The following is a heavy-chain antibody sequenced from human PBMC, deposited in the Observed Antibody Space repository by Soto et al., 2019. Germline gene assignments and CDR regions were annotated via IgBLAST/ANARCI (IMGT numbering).Heavy chain of an antibody. D-gene: IGHD5-12*01. CDR2: ISAYNGNR. Sequence: QGHLLQSGDEVKTPGASVRVSCRASGYPFTSYGISWVRQAPGQGLEWVAWISAYNGNRDTAQKFHGRVTMTLDTSTDTAHMELGDLTSADTGVYYCARGRIVASIHDAFEIWGQGTKVTVSS. J-gene: IGHJ3*02. CDR1: GYPFTSYG. V-gene: IGHV1-18*01. CDR3: ARGRIVASIHDAFEI.